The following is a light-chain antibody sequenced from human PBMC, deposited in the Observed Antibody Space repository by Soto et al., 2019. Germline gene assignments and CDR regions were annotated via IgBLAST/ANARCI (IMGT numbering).Light chain of an antibody. J-gene: IGKJ1*01. CDR2: DAS. Sequence: DIQMPHSPSSLSASVGDRVTITCRASQSISRRLNWYQQKPGKVPKVLIYDASSLQSGVPPRFSGSGSGTDFTLTISSLQPEDFATYYCQQSYYSSWTFGQGTKLESK. V-gene: IGKV1-39*01. CDR3: QQSYYSSWT. CDR1: QSISRR.